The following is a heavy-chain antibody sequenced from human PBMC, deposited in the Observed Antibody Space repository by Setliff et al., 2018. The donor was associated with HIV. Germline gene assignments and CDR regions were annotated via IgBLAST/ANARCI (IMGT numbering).Heavy chain of an antibody. J-gene: IGHJ4*02. CDR2: IYSGGST. V-gene: IGHV3-53*01. Sequence: PGGSLRLSCAASGFTVSSNYMSWVRQAPGKGLEWVSVIYSGGSTYYADSVKGRFTISRDNSKNTLYLQMNSLRAGYTAVYYCAREGVAAAGTEDYWGQGTLVTVS. D-gene: IGHD6-13*01. CDR1: GFTVSSNY. CDR3: AREGVAAAGTEDY.